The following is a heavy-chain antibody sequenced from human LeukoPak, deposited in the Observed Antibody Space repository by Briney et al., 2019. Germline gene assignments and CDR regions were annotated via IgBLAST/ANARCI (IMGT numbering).Heavy chain of an antibody. V-gene: IGHV4-34*01. Sequence: SETLSLTCAVSGVPFSNYYWSWVRQSPRQGLEWIGEINHSGYTNYNPSPKSQVTMSIDTSKNQFSLKLTSVTAADAGVYYCTRAVAGHPDWGQGTLVTVSS. CDR1: GVPFSNYY. J-gene: IGHJ4*02. CDR3: TRAVAGHPD. CDR2: INHSGYT. D-gene: IGHD6-19*01.